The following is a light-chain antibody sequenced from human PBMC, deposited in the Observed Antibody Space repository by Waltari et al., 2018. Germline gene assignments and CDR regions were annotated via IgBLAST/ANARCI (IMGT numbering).Light chain of an antibody. CDR2: WAS. J-gene: IGKJ2*01. Sequence: DIVMTQSPDSLAVSLGEGATINCKSSQSVLHSSQNKNFLAWYQHKPRQPRKLLIYWASTRQSGVPDRFSGSGSGTDFTLTISGLQAEDVAVYYCQQYYTTPHTFGQGTKLEIK. V-gene: IGKV4-1*01. CDR3: QQYYTTPHT. CDR1: QSVLHSSQNKNF.